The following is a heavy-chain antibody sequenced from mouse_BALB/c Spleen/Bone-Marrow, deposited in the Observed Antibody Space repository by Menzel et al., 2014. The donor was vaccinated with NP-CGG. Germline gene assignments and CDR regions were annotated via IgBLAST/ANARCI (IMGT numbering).Heavy chain of an antibody. V-gene: IGHV14-3*02. CDR3: ARYYYGSSLFAY. Sequence: VQLKESGAELVKPGASVELSCTASGFNIKDTYMYWVKQRPEQGLEWIGRIDPANGNTKYDPKFQDKATITADTSSNTAYLQLSSLTSEDTAVYYCARYYYGSSLFAYWGQGTLVTVSA. J-gene: IGHJ3*01. CDR2: IDPANGNT. D-gene: IGHD1-1*01. CDR1: GFNIKDTY.